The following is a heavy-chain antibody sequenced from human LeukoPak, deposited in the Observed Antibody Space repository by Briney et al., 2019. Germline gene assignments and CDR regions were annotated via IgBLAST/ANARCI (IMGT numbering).Heavy chain of an antibody. CDR2: ISYDGSNK. V-gene: IGHV3-30-3*01. CDR3: ARDHRGGFGELLGVWFDP. CDR1: GFTFSSYA. J-gene: IGHJ5*02. Sequence: GGSLRLSCAASGFTFSSYAMHWVRQAPGKGLEWVAVISYDGSNKYYADSVKGRFTISRDNSKNTLYLQMSSLGSEDTAVYYCARDHRGGFGELLGVWFDPWGQGTLVTVSS. D-gene: IGHD3-10*01.